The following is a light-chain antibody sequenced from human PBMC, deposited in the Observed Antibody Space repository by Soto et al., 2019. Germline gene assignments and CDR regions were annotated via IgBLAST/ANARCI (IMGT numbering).Light chain of an antibody. Sequence: QSALTQPASVSGSPGQSITISCTGTSSDVGGYNYVSWYQHHPGKAPKLIIYEVIYRPSGVSNRFSGSKSGKTASLTISGLQAEDEADYYCSSYTFSTSVIFGGGTKVTVL. CDR3: SSYTFSTSVI. V-gene: IGLV2-14*01. CDR2: EVI. CDR1: SSDVGGYNY. J-gene: IGLJ2*01.